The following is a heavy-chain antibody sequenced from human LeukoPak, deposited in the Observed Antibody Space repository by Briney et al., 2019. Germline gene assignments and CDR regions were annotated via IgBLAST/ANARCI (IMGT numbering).Heavy chain of an antibody. J-gene: IGHJ4*02. CDR3: ARRRRIAVAEPFDY. CDR2: IYYSGST. D-gene: IGHD6-19*01. V-gene: IGHV4-39*07. CDR1: GGSISSSSYY. Sequence: WETLSLTCTVSGGSISSSSYYWGWIRQPPGKGLEWIGRIYYSGSTYYNPSLKSRVTISVDTSKNQFSLKLSSVTAADTAVYYCARRRRIAVAEPFDYWGQGTLVTVSS.